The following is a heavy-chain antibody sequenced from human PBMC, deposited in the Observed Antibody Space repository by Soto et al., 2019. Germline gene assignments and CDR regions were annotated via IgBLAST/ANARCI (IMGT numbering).Heavy chain of an antibody. V-gene: IGHV3-49*04. Sequence: GGSLRLSCTASGFTFGDYAMSWVRQAPGKGLEWVGFIRSKAYGGTTEYAASVKGRFTISRDDSKSIAYLQMNSLKTEDTAVYYCTRGGKGSGGSYYYFDYWGQGTLVTVSS. J-gene: IGHJ4*02. D-gene: IGHD2-15*01. CDR2: IRSKAYGGTT. CDR3: TRGGKGSGGSYYYFDY. CDR1: GFTFGDYA.